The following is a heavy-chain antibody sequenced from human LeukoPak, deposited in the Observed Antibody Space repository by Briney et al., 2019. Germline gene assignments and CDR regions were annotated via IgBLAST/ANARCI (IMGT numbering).Heavy chain of an antibody. V-gene: IGHV4-4*07. J-gene: IGHJ4*02. D-gene: IGHD3-22*01. CDR2: LYTSGST. Sequence: SETLSLTCTVSGGSLSSYYWSWLRQPAAKGLEWIGRLYTSGSTNYNPSLKRRVTMSVDTSKNQFSLKLSSVTAADTAVYYCARDVGAGFGSSGYYYWGQGTLVTVSS. CDR3: ARDVGAGFGSSGYYY. CDR1: GGSLSSYY.